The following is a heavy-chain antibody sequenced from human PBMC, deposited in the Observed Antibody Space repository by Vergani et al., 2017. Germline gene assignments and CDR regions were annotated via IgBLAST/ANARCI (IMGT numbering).Heavy chain of an antibody. CDR2: IYYSGST. CDR1: GGSISSYY. V-gene: IGHV4-59*01. Sequence: QVQLQESGPGLVKPSETLSLTCTVSGGSISSYYWSWIRQPPGKGLEWIGYIYYSGSTNYNPSLKRRVTISVDTSKNQFSLKLSSVTAADTAVYYCARDSPWYFDLWGRGTLVTVSS. CDR3: ARDSPWYFDL. J-gene: IGHJ2*01.